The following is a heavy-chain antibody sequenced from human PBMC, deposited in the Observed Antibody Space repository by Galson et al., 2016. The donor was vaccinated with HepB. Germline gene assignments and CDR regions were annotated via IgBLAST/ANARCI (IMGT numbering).Heavy chain of an antibody. CDR1: GFIFSDHY. D-gene: IGHD1-26*01. V-gene: IGHV3-72*01. CDR2: SKNKANGYTT. CDR3: ARWQSGSPVN. Sequence: SLRLSCAASGFIFSDHYMDWVRQAPGKGLEWLGRSKNKANGYTTESAASVEGRFTISRDDSKKSLYLQMNSLKIEDTAVYYCARWQSGSPVNWGQGTLVTVSS. J-gene: IGHJ4*02.